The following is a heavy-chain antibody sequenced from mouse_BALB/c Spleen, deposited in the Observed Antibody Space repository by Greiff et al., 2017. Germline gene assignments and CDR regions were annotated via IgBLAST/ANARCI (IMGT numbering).Heavy chain of an antibody. D-gene: IGHD2-1*01. V-gene: IGHV5-6-5*01. CDR3: ARGGDGNYGFAY. CDR2: ISSGGST. CDR1: GFTFSSYA. J-gene: IGHJ2*01. Sequence: EVQGVESGGGLVKPGGSLKLSCAASGFTFSSYAMSWVRQTPEKRLEWVASISSGGSTYYPDSVKGRFTISRDNARNILYLQMSSLRSEDTAMYYCARGGDGNYGFAYWGQGTTLTVSS.